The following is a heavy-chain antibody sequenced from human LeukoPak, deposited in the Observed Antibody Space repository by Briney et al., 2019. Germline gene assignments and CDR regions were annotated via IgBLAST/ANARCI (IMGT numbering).Heavy chain of an antibody. Sequence: QPGGSLRLSWAASGFTFSSYSMNWVRQAPGKGLEWVSYISSISSTIYYADSVKGRFTISRDNAKNSLYLQMNSLRAEDTAVYYCARESLVDYNFYYMDVWGKGTTVTVSS. D-gene: IGHD1-26*01. CDR3: ARESLVDYNFYYMDV. J-gene: IGHJ6*03. CDR2: ISSISSTI. V-gene: IGHV3-48*01. CDR1: GFTFSSYS.